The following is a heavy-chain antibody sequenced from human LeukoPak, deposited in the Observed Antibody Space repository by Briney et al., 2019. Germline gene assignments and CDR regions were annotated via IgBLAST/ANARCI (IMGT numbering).Heavy chain of an antibody. CDR1: GGSISSYY. J-gene: IGHJ5*02. CDR2: IYTSGST. CDR3: ARGVPNNMITIFGVLINAPWFDP. V-gene: IGHV4-4*07. Sequence: SETLSLTCTVSGGSISSYYWSWIRQPAGKGLEWIGRIYTSGSTNYNPSLKSRVTMSVDTSKNQFSLKLSSVTAADTAVYYCARGVPNNMITIFGVLINAPWFDPWGQGTLVTVSS. D-gene: IGHD3-3*01.